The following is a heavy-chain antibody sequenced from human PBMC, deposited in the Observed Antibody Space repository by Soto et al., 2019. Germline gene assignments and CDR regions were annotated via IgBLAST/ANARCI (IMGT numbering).Heavy chain of an antibody. D-gene: IGHD3-3*01. CDR3: ARVVRFLEWLLKVPYYYYGMDV. J-gene: IGHJ6*02. Sequence: SVKVSCKASGGTFSSYAISWVRQAPGQGLEWMGGIIPIFGTANYAQKFQGRVTITADESTSTAYMELSSLRSEDTAVYYCARVVRFLEWLLKVPYYYYGMDVWGQGTSVTVSS. V-gene: IGHV1-69*13. CDR2: IIPIFGTA. CDR1: GGTFSSYA.